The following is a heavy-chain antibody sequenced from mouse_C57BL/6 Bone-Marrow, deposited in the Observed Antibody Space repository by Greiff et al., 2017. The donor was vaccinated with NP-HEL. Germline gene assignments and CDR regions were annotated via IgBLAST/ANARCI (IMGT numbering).Heavy chain of an antibody. J-gene: IGHJ1*03. Sequence: LMEPGASVKISCKASGYTFTDYYMNWVKQSHGKSLEWIGDINPNNGGTSYNQKFKGKATLTVDKSSSTAYMELRSLTSEDSAVYYCARGKSTVVATGYFDVWGTGTTVTVSS. CDR1: GYTFTDYY. D-gene: IGHD1-1*01. CDR2: INPNNGGT. CDR3: ARGKSTVVATGYFDV. V-gene: IGHV1-26*01.